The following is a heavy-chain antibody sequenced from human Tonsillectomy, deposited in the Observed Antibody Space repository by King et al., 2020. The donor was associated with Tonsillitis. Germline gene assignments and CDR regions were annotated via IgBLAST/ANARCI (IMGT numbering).Heavy chain of an antibody. D-gene: IGHD6-19*01. CDR3: AKWEGRGWWGGGFFDY. V-gene: IGHV3-23*04. J-gene: IGHJ4*02. CDR2: ISRGGDYT. CDR1: GLTFASYA. Sequence: VQLVESGGDLVQPGGSLRLSCEASGLTFASYAINWVRQPPGKGLEWVSGISRGGDYTYYADSVKGRFTISRDNSKNTMYLQMNSLRAEDTAVYYCAKWEGRGWWGGGFFDYWGQGTLVTVSS.